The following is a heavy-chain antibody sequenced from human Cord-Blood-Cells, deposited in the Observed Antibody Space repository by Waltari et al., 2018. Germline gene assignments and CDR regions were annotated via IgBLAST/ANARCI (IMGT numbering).Heavy chain of an antibody. CDR2: ISSNSSYI. Sequence: EVQLVESGGGLVKPGGSLRLSCAASGFTFSSYSMNWVRQTPGKGLDWVSSISSNSSYIYYADSVKGRFTISRDNAKNSLYLQMNSLRAEDTAVYYCARPPSDRGSKYFQHWCQGTLVTVSS. V-gene: IGHV3-21*01. CDR1: GFTFSSYS. D-gene: IGHD3-22*01. CDR3: ARPPSDRGSKYFQH. J-gene: IGHJ1*01.